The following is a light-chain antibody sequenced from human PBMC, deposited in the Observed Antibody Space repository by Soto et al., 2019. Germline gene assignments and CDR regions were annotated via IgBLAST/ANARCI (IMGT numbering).Light chain of an antibody. J-gene: IGLJ2*01. V-gene: IGLV2-14*01. CDR3: SSYTSSTSVA. CDR1: CSDVGGYNY. Sequence: QSALTQPASVSGSPGQSITIYCTGTCSDVGGYNYVSWYQQHPGKAPKLIIYAVSNRPSGVSHRFSGSKSGNTASLAISGLQAEDEAEYYCSSYTSSTSVAFGGGTKLTVL. CDR2: AVS.